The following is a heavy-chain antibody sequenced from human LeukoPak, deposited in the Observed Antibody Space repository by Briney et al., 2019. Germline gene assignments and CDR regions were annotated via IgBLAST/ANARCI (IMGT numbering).Heavy chain of an antibody. CDR1: GGSMSSYY. D-gene: IGHD3-3*02. CDR3: ARSVTIYGEGDSFDI. V-gene: IGHV4-59*12. CDR2: IYYSGST. Sequence: SETLSLTCTGSGGSMSSYYWSWIRQPPGKGLEWIGYIYYSGSTNYNPSLKSRVTISVDTSKNQFSLELSSVTAADTAVYYCARSVTIYGEGDSFDIWGQGTMVTVSS. J-gene: IGHJ3*02.